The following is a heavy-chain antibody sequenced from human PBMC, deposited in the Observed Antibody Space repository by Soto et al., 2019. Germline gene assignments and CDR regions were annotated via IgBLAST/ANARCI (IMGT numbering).Heavy chain of an antibody. D-gene: IGHD3-10*01. V-gene: IGHV1-18*01. CDR2: ISAHNGNS. CDR1: GYTFSNHG. J-gene: IGHJ6*03. Sequence: QVQLVQSGDEMRKPGASVKVSWQASGYTFSNHGITWVRQAPGQGLEWMGWISAHNGNSKYAQSLQGILTLTTDTSTSTAYMELRSLRSDDTAVYYCARDWYFYGSGSPNHMDVWGKGNTVSVYS. CDR3: ARDWYFYGSGSPNHMDV.